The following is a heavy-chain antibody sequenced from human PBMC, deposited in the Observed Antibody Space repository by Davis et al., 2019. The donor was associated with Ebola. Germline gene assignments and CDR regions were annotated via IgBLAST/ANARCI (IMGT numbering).Heavy chain of an antibody. J-gene: IGHJ6*02. V-gene: IGHV4-34*01. CDR3: ARDIRIDTMVQGVRYYYYYGMDV. CDR1: GFTVSSNY. CDR2: INHSGST. Sequence: GSLRLSCAASGFTVSSNYMSWVRQPPGKGLEWIGEINHSGSTNYNPSLKSRVTISVDTSKNQFSLKLSSVTAADTAVYYCARDIRIDTMVQGVRYYYYYGMDVWGQGTTVTVSS. D-gene: IGHD3-10*01.